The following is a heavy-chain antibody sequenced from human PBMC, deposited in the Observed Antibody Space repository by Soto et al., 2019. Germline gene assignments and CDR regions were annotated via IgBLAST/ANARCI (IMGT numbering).Heavy chain of an antibody. D-gene: IGHD3-3*01. CDR2: IYYSGSI. CDR3: ARSPGDVWSGYNDYYFDY. V-gene: IGHV4-59*01. J-gene: IGHJ4*02. CDR1: GASITTYY. Sequence: SETLSLTCTVSGASITTYYWNWIRQPPGRGLEWIGYIYYSGSINYNPSLESRVTTSLDTSKNQFSLNLTSVTAADTAVYYCARSPGDVWSGYNDYYFDYWGRGTLVTVSS.